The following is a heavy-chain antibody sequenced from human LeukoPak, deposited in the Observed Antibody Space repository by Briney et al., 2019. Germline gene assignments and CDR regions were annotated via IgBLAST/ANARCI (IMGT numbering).Heavy chain of an antibody. Sequence: GGSLRLSCAASESTFITYAMNWVRQAPGKGLEWVATISGSGRSTYYADSVKGRFTISRDNSKHTLFLQMASLRAEDTAVYYCVKASSSRWSSFDYWSQGTLVTVSS. V-gene: IGHV3-23*01. CDR3: VKASSSRWSSFDY. CDR1: ESTFITYA. D-gene: IGHD6-13*01. CDR2: ISGSGRST. J-gene: IGHJ4*02.